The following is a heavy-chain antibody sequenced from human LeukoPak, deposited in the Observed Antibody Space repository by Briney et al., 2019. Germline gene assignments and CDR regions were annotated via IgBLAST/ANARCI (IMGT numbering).Heavy chain of an antibody. CDR1: GGSISSSSYY. V-gene: IGHV4-39*01. CDR2: IYYSGST. CDR3: ASQYYYGSGSYGWSDGMDV. J-gene: IGHJ6*02. Sequence: SETLSLTCTVSGGSISSSSYYWGWIRQPPGKGLEWIGSIYYSGSTYYNPSLKSRVTISVDTSKNQFSLKLSSVTAADTAVYYCASQYYYGSGSYGWSDGMDVWGQGTTVTVSS. D-gene: IGHD3-10*01.